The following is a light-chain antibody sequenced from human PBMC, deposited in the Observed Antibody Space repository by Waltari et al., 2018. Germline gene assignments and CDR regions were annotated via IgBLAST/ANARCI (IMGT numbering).Light chain of an antibody. Sequence: SYELTQPPSVSVSPGQTASISCSGDKLGDNYACWYQQKPGQSLVLVIYQDSKRPSGVPVRFSGSNSGNTATLTISGAQAMDEADYYCQAWDNNYVVFGGGTKLTVL. CDR3: QAWDNNYVV. V-gene: IGLV3-1*01. CDR2: QDS. J-gene: IGLJ2*01. CDR1: KLGDNY.